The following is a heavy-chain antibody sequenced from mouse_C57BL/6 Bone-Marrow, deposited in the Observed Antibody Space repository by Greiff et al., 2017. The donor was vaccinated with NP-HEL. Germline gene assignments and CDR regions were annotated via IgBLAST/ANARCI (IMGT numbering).Heavy chain of an antibody. CDR3: ARDMPYYYGSSLYYFDY. Sequence: EVQRVESEGGLVQPGSSMKLSCTASGFTFSDYYMAWVRQVPEKGLEWVANINYDGSSTYYLDSLKSRFIISRDNAKNILYLQMSSLKSEDTATYYCARDMPYYYGSSLYYFDYWGQGTTLTVSS. CDR1: GFTFSDYY. V-gene: IGHV5-16*01. CDR2: INYDGSST. J-gene: IGHJ2*01. D-gene: IGHD1-1*01.